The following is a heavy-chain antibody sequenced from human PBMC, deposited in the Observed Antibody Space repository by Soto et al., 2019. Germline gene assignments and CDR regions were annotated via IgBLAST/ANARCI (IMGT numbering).Heavy chain of an antibody. J-gene: IGHJ5*02. CDR3: ATVTHYGSGSYLVSRFHWFDP. D-gene: IGHD3-10*01. CDR1: GYTLTELS. Sequence: ASVKVSCKVSGYTLTELSMHWVRQAPGKGLEWMGGFDPEDGETIYAQKFQGRVTMTEDTSTDTAYMELSSLRSEDTAVYYCATVTHYGSGSYLVSRFHWFDPWGQGTLVTVSS. V-gene: IGHV1-24*01. CDR2: FDPEDGET.